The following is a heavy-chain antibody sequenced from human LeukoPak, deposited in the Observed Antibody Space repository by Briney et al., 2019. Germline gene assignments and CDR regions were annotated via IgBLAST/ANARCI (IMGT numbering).Heavy chain of an antibody. CDR1: GYTFTSYA. CDR2: INAGNGDT. D-gene: IGHD3-16*01. Sequence: GASVKVSCKTSGYTFTSYATHWVRQAPGQRLEWMGWINAGNGDTKYSQKFQGRVTITRDTSASTVYMELSSLRSEDTAIFYCARTRFGYYYYYDMDVWGQGTTVTVSS. V-gene: IGHV1-3*01. J-gene: IGHJ6*02. CDR3: ARTRFGYYYYYDMDV.